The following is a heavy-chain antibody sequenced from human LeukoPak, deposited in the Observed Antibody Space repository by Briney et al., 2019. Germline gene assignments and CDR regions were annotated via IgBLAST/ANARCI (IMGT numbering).Heavy chain of an antibody. V-gene: IGHV3-23*01. Sequence: PGGSLRLSCAAPGFTFSSFPMNWVRQAPGKGLEWVSAITGSGGATYYAASVKGRFTISRDNSKNRLYLQMDFLRAEDTAVYYCAKITSEGSWGQGTLVTVSS. CDR1: GFTFSSFP. CDR3: AKITSEGS. D-gene: IGHD3-10*01. CDR2: ITGSGGAT. J-gene: IGHJ5*02.